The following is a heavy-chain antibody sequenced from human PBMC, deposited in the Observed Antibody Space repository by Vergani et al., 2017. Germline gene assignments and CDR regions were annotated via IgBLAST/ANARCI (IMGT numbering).Heavy chain of an antibody. CDR3: AKDRETNYDILTGPDY. D-gene: IGHD3-9*01. J-gene: IGHJ4*02. V-gene: IGHV3-23*04. Sequence: EVQLVESGGGLVQPGRSLRLSCAASGFTFDDYAMHWVRQAPGKGLEWVSAISGSGGSTYYADSVKGRFTISRDNSKNTLYLQMNSLRAEDTAVYYCAKDRETNYDILTGPDYWGQGTLVTVSS. CDR1: GFTFDDYA. CDR2: ISGSGGST.